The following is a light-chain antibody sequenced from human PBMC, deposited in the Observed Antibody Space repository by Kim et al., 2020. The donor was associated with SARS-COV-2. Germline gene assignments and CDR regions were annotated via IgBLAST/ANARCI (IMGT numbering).Light chain of an antibody. CDR2: DAS. CDR3: QRYDNHSYT. Sequence: DIQMTQSPSSLSASVGDRVTISCQASQDISNNLNWYQQKPGKAPKLLIYDASNLQTGVPSRFSGTGFGTEFTFTISSLQPEDIATYYCQRYDNHSYTFGQGTKLEI. CDR1: QDISNN. J-gene: IGKJ2*01. V-gene: IGKV1-33*01.